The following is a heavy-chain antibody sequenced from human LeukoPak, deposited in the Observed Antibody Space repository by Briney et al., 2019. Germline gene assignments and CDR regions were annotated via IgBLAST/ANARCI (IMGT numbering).Heavy chain of an antibody. V-gene: IGHV3-NL1*01. CDR1: GFTFSSYG. J-gene: IGHJ4*02. D-gene: IGHD3-22*01. CDR3: AKDRPNYYDSSGHYYRRNGDY. Sequence: GGSLRLSCAASGFTFSSYGMHWVRQAPGKGLEWVSSIASSGTGTFYADSVKSRLTISRDNSENTLYLQMNSLRVEDTAAYYCAKDRPNYYDSSGHYYRRNGDYWGQGTLVTVSS. CDR2: IASSGTGT.